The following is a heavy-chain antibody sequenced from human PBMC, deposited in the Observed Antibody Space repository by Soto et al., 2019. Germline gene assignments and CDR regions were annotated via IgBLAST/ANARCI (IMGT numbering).Heavy chain of an antibody. J-gene: IGHJ5*02. D-gene: IGHD1-26*01. Sequence: PGAAPSLSCEPSGPNLENFAMSSVRLAPGMSPEWISSNSGSGFKKYYADSVKGRFTISRDNSKSTVYLELNNLSAEDTAVYHCPKHPGVELVPLATVDWFDPWGQGSVVSV. V-gene: IGHV3-23*01. CDR1: GPNLENFA. CDR2: NSGSGFKK. CDR3: PKHPGVELVPLATVDWFDP.